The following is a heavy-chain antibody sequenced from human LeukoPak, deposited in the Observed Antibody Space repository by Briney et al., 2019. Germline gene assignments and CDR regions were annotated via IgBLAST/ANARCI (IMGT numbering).Heavy chain of an antibody. J-gene: IGHJ4*02. CDR2: ISGSGSGT. CDR1: GFTFSSYA. CDR3: TKRVKYGGTWDHFAD. Sequence: GGSLRLSCAASGFTFSSYAMTWVRQAPGKGLEWVSAISGSGSGTFYADSVKGRFTISRDNSKSTLILQMNSLRVEDTALYYCTKRVKYGGTWDHFADWGQGTLVTVSS. V-gene: IGHV3-23*01. D-gene: IGHD1-26*01.